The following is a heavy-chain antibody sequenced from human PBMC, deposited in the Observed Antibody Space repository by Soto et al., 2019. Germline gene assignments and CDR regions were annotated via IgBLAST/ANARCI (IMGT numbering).Heavy chain of an antibody. D-gene: IGHD3-22*01. V-gene: IGHV1-58*02. Sequence: QMQLVQSGPEVKKPGISVKVSCKASGFTFTSSAMQWVRQARGQRLEWIGWIVVGSGNTNYAQKFQERVTITRDMSTSTAYMGLSSLRSEDTAVYYCAAPGRYDRSGYVDYWGQGTLVTVSS. CDR3: AAPGRYDRSGYVDY. CDR1: GFTFTSSA. CDR2: IVVGSGNT. J-gene: IGHJ4*02.